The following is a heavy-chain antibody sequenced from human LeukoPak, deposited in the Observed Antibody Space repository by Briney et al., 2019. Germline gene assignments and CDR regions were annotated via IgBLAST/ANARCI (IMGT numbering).Heavy chain of an antibody. V-gene: IGHV4-4*02. CDR2: VNLQGST. Sequence: PSETLSLTCGVSGGSITNTNYWTWVRQPPGRGLEWIGEVNLQGSTNYNPSLMGRVAISVDTSENHISLQLTSVTAADTAVYYCARHGPVGHTPMDTEGRDAFDIWGQGTMVTVSS. CDR1: GGSITNTNY. J-gene: IGHJ3*02. CDR3: ARHGPVGHTPMDTEGRDAFDI. D-gene: IGHD3-10*01.